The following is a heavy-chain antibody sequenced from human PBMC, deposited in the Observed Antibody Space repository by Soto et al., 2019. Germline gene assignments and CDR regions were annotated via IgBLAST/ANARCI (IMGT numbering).Heavy chain of an antibody. CDR1: GGSISSGGYS. J-gene: IGHJ4*02. CDR3: ARAMTTVTTIDY. D-gene: IGHD4-17*01. V-gene: IGHV4-30-2*01. Sequence: SETLSLTCTVSGGSISSGGYSWSWIRQPPGKGLEWIGYIYHSGSTYYNPSLKSRVTISVDRSKNHFSLKLSSVTAADTAVYYCARAMTTVTTIDYWGQGTLVTVSS. CDR2: IYHSGST.